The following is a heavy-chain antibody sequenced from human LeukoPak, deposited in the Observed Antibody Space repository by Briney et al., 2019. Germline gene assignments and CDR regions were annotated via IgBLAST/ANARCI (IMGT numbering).Heavy chain of an antibody. D-gene: IGHD5-18*01. V-gene: IGHV4-31*03. J-gene: IGHJ4*02. CDR2: IYYTGSS. CDR3: ARLAMVTGLDY. Sequence: PSQTLSLTCTVSGGSISSGDYYWSWIRQHPGKGLEWIGYIYYTGSSYYNPSLKSRVTISVDTSKNQFSLKLSSVTAADTAVYYCARLAMVTGLDYWGQGTLVTVSS. CDR1: GGSISSGDYY.